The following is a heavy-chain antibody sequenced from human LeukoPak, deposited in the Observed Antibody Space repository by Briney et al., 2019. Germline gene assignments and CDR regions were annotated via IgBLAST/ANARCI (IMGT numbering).Heavy chain of an antibody. D-gene: IGHD1-14*01. V-gene: IGHV1-8*01. CDR1: GYTFTSYD. J-gene: IGHJ6*02. CDR3: AINRATYYYYGMDV. CDR2: MNPNSGNT. Sequence: ASVKVSCKASGYTFTSYDINWVRQATGQGLEWMGWMNPNSGNTGYAQKFQGRVTMTRNTYISTAYMELSSLRSEDTAVYYCAINRATYYYYGMDVWGQGTTVTVSS.